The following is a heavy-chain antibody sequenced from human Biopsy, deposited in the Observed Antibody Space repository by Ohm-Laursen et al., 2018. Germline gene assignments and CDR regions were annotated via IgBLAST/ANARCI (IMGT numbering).Heavy chain of an antibody. J-gene: IGHJ4*02. CDR2: IYDRGSTA. CDR1: GDSVSSGSFY. V-gene: IGHV4-61*01. D-gene: IGHD6-19*01. Sequence: SQTLSLTCTVSGDSVSSGSFYWTWIRQPPGQGLEYIGYIYDRGSTANYNPSLESRVTMSVDMPKNQFSLKLSFVTAADTAIYYCARGMRSSGWPYFDSWGQGTLVIVSS. CDR3: ARGMRSSGWPYFDS.